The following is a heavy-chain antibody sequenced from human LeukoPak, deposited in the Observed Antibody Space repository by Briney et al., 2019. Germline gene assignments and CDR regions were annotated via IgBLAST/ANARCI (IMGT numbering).Heavy chain of an antibody. D-gene: IGHD2-8*01. CDR3: ASCTTDEFDY. CDR2: ISGSGGST. V-gene: IGHV3-23*01. Sequence: GESLRLSCAASGFTFSSYAMSWVRQAPGKGLEWVSAISGSGGSTYYADSVKGRFTISRDNSKNTLYLQMNSLRAEDTAVYYCASCTTDEFDYWGQGTLVTVSS. J-gene: IGHJ4*02. CDR1: GFTFSSYA.